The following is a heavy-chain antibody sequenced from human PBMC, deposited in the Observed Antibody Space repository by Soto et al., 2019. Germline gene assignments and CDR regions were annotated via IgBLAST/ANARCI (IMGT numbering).Heavy chain of an antibody. V-gene: IGHV3-30*03. J-gene: IGHJ6*02. CDR2: ISYDGSNE. Sequence: QVQLVESGGGVVQPGRSLRLSCAASGFIFSYYGMHWVRQAPGKGLEWVALISYDGSNEFYADSVQGRFTISRDNSKNTLYLQMNSLTAEDTAVSYCAGSGYSSGWYLYGLDVWGQGTTVTVSS. CDR3: AGSGYSSGWYLYGLDV. CDR1: GFIFSYYG. D-gene: IGHD6-19*01.